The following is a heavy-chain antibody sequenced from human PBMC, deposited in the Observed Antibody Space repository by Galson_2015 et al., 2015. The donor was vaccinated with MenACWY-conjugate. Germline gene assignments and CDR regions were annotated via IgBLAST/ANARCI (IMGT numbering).Heavy chain of an antibody. CDR2: ITGGGDST. D-gene: IGHD6-19*01. CDR1: GFTFSSYW. V-gene: IGHV3-23*01. J-gene: IGHJ4*02. CDR3: AKDLSSGWYEPFDY. Sequence: SLRLSCAASGFTFSSYWMSWVRQAPGKGLEWVSAITGGGDSTYYADSVKGRFTISRDNSKNTLYLQMNSLRAEDTAIYYCAKDLSSGWYEPFDYWGQGTLVTVSS.